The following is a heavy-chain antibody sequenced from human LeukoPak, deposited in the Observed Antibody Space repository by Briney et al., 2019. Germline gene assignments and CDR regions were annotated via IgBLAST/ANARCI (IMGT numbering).Heavy chain of an antibody. V-gene: IGHV3-11*01. CDR1: GFTFSDYY. CDR3: AREIRGFSYFDY. Sequence: PGGSLRLSCAASGFTFSDYYMNWIRQAPGKGLEWVSYISSSGSTIYYADSVKGRFTISRDNTKNSLYLQMNSLRAEDTAVYYCAREIRGFSYFDYWGQGTLVPVSS. J-gene: IGHJ4*02. D-gene: IGHD3-10*01. CDR2: ISSSGSTI.